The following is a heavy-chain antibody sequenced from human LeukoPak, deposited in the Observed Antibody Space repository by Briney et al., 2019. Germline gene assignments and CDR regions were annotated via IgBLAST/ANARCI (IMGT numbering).Heavy chain of an antibody. CDR2: IYYSGST. V-gene: IGHV4-59*01. Sequence: SETLSLTCTVSGCSISSYYWSWIRQPPGKGLEWIGYIYYSGSTNYNPSLKSRGTISVDTSKNQFSLKLSSVAAADTAVYYCARDRRDGHLDYWGQGTLVTVSS. D-gene: IGHD5-24*01. CDR3: ARDRRDGHLDY. J-gene: IGHJ4*02. CDR1: GCSISSYY.